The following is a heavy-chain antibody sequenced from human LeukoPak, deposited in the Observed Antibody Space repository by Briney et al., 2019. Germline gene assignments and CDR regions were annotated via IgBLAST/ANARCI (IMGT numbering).Heavy chain of an antibody. D-gene: IGHD3-22*01. CDR3: ARHRAEYYYENTYYYYFYYMDV. CDR1: GFTFSNYW. Sequence: GGSLRLSCAGSGFTFSNYWMSWVRQAPGKGLEWVANTEQDGSEKYYVDSVKGRFTISRDNAKNSLYLQMNSLRAEDTAVYFCARHRAEYYYENTYYYYFYYMDVWGKGTTVTISS. V-gene: IGHV3-7*01. J-gene: IGHJ6*03. CDR2: TEQDGSEK.